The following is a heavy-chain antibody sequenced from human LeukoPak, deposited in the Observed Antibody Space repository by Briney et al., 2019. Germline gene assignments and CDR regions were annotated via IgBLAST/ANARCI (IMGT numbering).Heavy chain of an antibody. Sequence: GGSLRLSCAASGFTFNNHAMSWVRQAPGKGLEWVSGINGNGASTYYSDSVKGRLTISRDNSKNTLYLQMSSLRAEDTAIYYCAKDQGYSYYYLDYWGQETLVTVSS. V-gene: IGHV3-23*01. CDR2: INGNGAST. J-gene: IGHJ4*02. CDR3: AKDQGYSYYYLDY. D-gene: IGHD5-18*01. CDR1: GFTFNNHA.